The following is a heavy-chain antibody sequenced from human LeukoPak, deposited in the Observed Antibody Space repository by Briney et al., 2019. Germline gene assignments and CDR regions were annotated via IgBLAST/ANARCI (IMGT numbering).Heavy chain of an antibody. Sequence: SETLSLTCTVSGGSISSGDYYWSWIRQPPGKGLEWIGYIYYSGSTYYNPSLKSRVTISVDTSKNQFSLKLSSVTAADTAVYYCARGERVRGVIMSYYYHGMDVWGQGTTVTVSS. J-gene: IGHJ6*02. V-gene: IGHV4-30-4*01. D-gene: IGHD3-10*01. CDR1: GGSISSGDYY. CDR3: ARGERVRGVIMSYYYHGMDV. CDR2: IYYSGST.